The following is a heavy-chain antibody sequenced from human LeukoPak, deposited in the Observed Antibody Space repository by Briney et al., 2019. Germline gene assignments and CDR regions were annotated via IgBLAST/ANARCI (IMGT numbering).Heavy chain of an antibody. CDR3: ARGDTYYDFWSGWTYNWFDP. J-gene: IGHJ5*02. D-gene: IGHD3-3*01. CDR1: GGSFSGYY. V-gene: IGHV4-34*01. Sequence: SETLSLTCAVYGGSFSGYYWSWIRQPPGKGLEWIGEINHSGSTNYNPSLRSRVTISVDTSKNQFSLKLSSVTAADTAVYYCARGDTYYDFWSGWTYNWFDPWGQGTLVTVSS. CDR2: INHSGST.